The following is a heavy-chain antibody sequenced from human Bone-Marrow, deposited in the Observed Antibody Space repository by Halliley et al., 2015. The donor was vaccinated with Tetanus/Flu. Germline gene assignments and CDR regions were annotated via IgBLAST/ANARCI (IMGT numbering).Heavy chain of an antibody. CDR2: ISDAGNTT. Sequence: SLRLSCAASGFTFSNYVMTWVRQPPGGGLEWVSSISDAGNTTNYADSAKGRFTISRDNSKNTLYLQLNSLRAGDTAIYYCATSTILDFWGQGTLITVSS. CDR3: ATSTILDF. CDR1: GFTFSNYV. D-gene: IGHD3-9*01. V-gene: IGHV3-23*01. J-gene: IGHJ4*02.